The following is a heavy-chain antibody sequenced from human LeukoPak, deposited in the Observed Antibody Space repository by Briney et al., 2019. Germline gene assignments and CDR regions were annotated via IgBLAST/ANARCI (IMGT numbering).Heavy chain of an antibody. D-gene: IGHD6-6*01. CDR1: GGSFSGYY. CDR2: INHSGST. J-gene: IGHJ4*02. V-gene: IGHV4-34*01. CDR3: ARDPYSSWSVGYFDY. Sequence: SETLSLTCAVYGGSFSGYYWSWIRQPPGKGLEWIGEINHSGSTNYNPSLKSRVTISVDTSKNQFSLKLSSVTAADTAVYYCARDPYSSWSVGYFDYWGQGTLVTVSS.